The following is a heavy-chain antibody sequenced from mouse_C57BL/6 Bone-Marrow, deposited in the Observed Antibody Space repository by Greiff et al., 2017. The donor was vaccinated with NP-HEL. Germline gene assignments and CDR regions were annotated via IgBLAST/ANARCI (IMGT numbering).Heavy chain of an antibody. CDR1: GYTFTSYG. J-gene: IGHJ3*01. CDR2: IYPRSGNT. V-gene: IGHV1-81*01. CDR3: ARSFITTVVEGFAY. Sequence: VKLQESGAELARPGASVKLSCKASGYTFTSYGISWVKQRTGQGLEWIGEIYPRSGNTYYNEKFKGKATLTADKSSSTAYMELRSLTSEDSAVYFCARSFITTVVEGFAYWGQGTLVTVSA. D-gene: IGHD1-1*01.